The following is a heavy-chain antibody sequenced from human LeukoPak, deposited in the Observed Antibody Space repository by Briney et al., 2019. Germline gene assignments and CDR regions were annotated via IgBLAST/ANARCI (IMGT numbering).Heavy chain of an antibody. CDR3: ARAPSRRYCSSTSCPPVHAFDI. D-gene: IGHD2-2*01. J-gene: IGHJ3*02. CDR2: IYSGGST. V-gene: IGHV3-53*01. Sequence: GGSLILSCSAAGFTFSNYNMSWVRQAPGEVLEWVSVIYSGGSTCYADSVEGRFTISSDNSKNTLYLQMNSLRAEDTAVYYCARAPSRRYCSSTSCPPVHAFDIWGQGTMVTVSS. CDR1: GFTFSNYN.